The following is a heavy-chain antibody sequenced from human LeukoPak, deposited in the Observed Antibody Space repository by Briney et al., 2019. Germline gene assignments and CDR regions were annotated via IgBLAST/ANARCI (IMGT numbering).Heavy chain of an antibody. Sequence: SETLSLTCAVYGGSSSGYYWSWIRQPPGKGLEWIGEINHSGSTNYNPSLKSRVTISVDTSKNQFSLKLSSVTAADTAVYYCARGMAVAGTAWFDPWGQGTLVTVSS. J-gene: IGHJ5*02. D-gene: IGHD6-19*01. V-gene: IGHV4-34*01. CDR3: ARGMAVAGTAWFDP. CDR2: INHSGST. CDR1: GGSSSGYY.